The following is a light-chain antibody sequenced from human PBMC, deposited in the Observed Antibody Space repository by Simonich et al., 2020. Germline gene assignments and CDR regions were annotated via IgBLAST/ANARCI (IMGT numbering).Light chain of an antibody. CDR1: SGHSRYA. CDR2: LQSDGSH. CDR3: QTWGTGIQV. J-gene: IGLJ3*02. Sequence: QLVLTQSPSASASLGASVKLTCTLSSGHSRYAIAWHQQQPKMGPRYLMKLQSDGSHSKGDGIPDRFSGSSSGAERYLTISSLQSEDEADYYCQTWGTGIQVFGGGTKLTVL. V-gene: IGLV4-69*01.